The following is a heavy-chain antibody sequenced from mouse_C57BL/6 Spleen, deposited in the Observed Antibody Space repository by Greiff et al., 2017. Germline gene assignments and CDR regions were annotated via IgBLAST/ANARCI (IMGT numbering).Heavy chain of an antibody. V-gene: IGHV1-72*01. CDR3: ARSPFITTVVARYFDV. CDR1: GYTFTSYW. D-gene: IGHD1-1*01. J-gene: IGHJ1*03. Sequence: QVQLQQPGAELVKPGASVKLSCKASGYTFTSYWMHWVKQRPGRGLEWIGRIDPNSGGTKYNEKFKSKATLTVDKPSSTAYMQLSSLTSEDSAVXYCARSPFITTVVARYFDVWGTGTTGTVSS. CDR2: IDPNSGGT.